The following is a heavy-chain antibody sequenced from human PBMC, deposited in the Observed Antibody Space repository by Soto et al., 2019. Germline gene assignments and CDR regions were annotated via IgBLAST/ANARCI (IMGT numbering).Heavy chain of an antibody. Sequence: QVQLVDSGGGVVQPGRSLRLSCATSGFLFNTYAMHWVRQAPGKGLEWVAVISYDGRNTYYADSVKGRFTISRDNSRDTLFLQMNSLRTDDTGVDYCARPGSGYDVLSGQYFYYYHTVDVWGQGTTVTVSS. CDR1: GFLFNTYA. J-gene: IGHJ6*02. CDR3: ARPGSGYDVLSGQYFYYYHTVDV. CDR2: ISYDGRNT. D-gene: IGHD3-3*01. V-gene: IGHV3-30*04.